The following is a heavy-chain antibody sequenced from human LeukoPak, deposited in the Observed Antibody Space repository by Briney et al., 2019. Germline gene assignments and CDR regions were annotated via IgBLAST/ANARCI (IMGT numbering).Heavy chain of an antibody. D-gene: IGHD2-8*02. CDR3: ARVDGGEWYYFDY. CDR1: GYTFTGYY. J-gene: IGHJ4*02. CDR2: INPNNGGT. V-gene: IGHV1-2*02. Sequence: ASVKVSCKASGYTFTGYYMHWVRQAPGQWLEWMGWINPNNGGTNYAQKFQGRVTMTLDTSISTGYMELSRLRSDDTAIYFCARVDGGEWYYFDYWGQGTLVTVFS.